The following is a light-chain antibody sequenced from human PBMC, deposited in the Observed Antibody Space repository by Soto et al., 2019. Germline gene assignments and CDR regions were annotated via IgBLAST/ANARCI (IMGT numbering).Light chain of an antibody. Sequence: QSVLTQPASVSGSPGQSITIACTGTGNDVGGYAYVSWYQQYPGKAPKLEISEVSNRPSGVSHRFSGSRSGNTASLTISGLQAEAEADYHCCSYAGNTTPVFGGGTKVTVL. CDR3: CSYAGNTTPV. CDR1: GNDVGGYAY. V-gene: IGLV2-14*01. CDR2: EVS. J-gene: IGLJ3*02.